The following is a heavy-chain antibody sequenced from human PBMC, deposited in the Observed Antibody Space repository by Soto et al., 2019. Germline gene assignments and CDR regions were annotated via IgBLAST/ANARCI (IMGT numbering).Heavy chain of an antibody. V-gene: IGHV4-31*03. CDR3: ARSAYSRYNWFDP. Sequence: QVQLQESGPGLVKPSQTLSLTCTVSGGSVSSGGYYWSWIRQHPGKGLEWIGHIYYSGSTYYNPSLKSRVTISVDTSKNQFSLKLSSLTVADTAVYYCARSAYSRYNWFDPWGQGTLVTVSS. D-gene: IGHD5-12*01. J-gene: IGHJ5*02. CDR1: GGSVSSGGYY. CDR2: IYYSGST.